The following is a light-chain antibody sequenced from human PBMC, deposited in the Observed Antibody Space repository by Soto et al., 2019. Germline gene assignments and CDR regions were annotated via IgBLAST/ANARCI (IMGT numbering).Light chain of an antibody. V-gene: IGKV3-20*01. CDR3: QQYATSPT. Sequence: EIVLTQSPVTLSLSPGERATLSCRASQSVSSNYLAWYQQKPGQAPRLLIYGASSRATGIPDRFSGSGSGTDFTLTISRLEPEDFAVYYCQQYATSPTFGGGTKVDI. CDR1: QSVSSNY. CDR2: GAS. J-gene: IGKJ4*01.